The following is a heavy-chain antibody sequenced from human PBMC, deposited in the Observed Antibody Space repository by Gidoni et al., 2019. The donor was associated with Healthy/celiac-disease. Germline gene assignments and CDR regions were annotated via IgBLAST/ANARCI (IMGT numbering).Heavy chain of an antibody. CDR2: ISSSSSYI. V-gene: IGHV3-21*01. Sequence: EVQLVESGGGLVKPGGSLSLSCAASGLTFSSYSMNWVRQAPGKGLEWVSSISSSSSYIYYADSVKGRFTISRDNAKNSLYLQMNSLRAEDTAVYYCARVGCSGGSCYLDYWGQGTLVTVSS. CDR1: GLTFSSYS. J-gene: IGHJ4*02. D-gene: IGHD2-15*01. CDR3: ARVGCSGGSCYLDY.